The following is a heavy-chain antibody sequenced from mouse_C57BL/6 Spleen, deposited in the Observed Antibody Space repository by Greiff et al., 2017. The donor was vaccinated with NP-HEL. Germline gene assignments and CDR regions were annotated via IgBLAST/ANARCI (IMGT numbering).Heavy chain of an antibody. CDR3: ARVYYRRYFDV. CDR1: GYTFTDYY. Sequence: EVQLQQSGPELVKPGASVKISCKASGYTFTDYYMNWVKQSPGKSLEWIGDINPNNGGTSYNQKFKGKATLTVDKSSSTAYMELRSLTSEDSAVYYCARVYYRRYFDVWGTGTTVTVSS. V-gene: IGHV1-26*01. CDR2: INPNNGGT. D-gene: IGHD1-1*01. J-gene: IGHJ1*03.